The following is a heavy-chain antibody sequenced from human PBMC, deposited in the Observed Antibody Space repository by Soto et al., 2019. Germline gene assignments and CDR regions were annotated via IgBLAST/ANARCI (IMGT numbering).Heavy chain of an antibody. V-gene: IGHV3-23*01. J-gene: IGHJ6*02. Sequence: EVQLLESGGGLVQPGGSLKLSCAASGFTFSSFALTWVRKAPGKGWEGASIIGGSADSTFNADSVKGRFTISRDNSKNMLYLQINSLRAEDTAVYYCAKTRGAMIYAISVYGMDVWGQGTTVTVSS. CDR3: AKTRGAMIYAISVYGMDV. CDR1: GFTFSSFA. D-gene: IGHD2-8*01. CDR2: IGGSADST.